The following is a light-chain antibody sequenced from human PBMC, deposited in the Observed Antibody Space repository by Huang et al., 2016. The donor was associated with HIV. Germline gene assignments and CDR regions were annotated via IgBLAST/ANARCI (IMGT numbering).Light chain of an antibody. CDR2: LAS. CDR3: QQSFGRQPT. V-gene: IGKV4-1*01. CDR1: QSLFNQSSRRNF. J-gene: IGKJ1*01. Sequence: IVMTQDPASLAVSLGERAAINCKSSQSLFNQSSRRNFLAWYQQKSGQCPKLLIYLASVRESGVPERFSASGSGTNFTFTIGNLQPEDVATYYCQQSFGRQPTFGQGTKVEL.